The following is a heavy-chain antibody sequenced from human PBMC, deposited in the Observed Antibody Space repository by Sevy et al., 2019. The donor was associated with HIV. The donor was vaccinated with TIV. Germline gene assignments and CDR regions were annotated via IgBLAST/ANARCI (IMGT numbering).Heavy chain of an antibody. CDR2: ISAYNGNT. D-gene: IGHD1-26*01. Sequence: ASVKVSCKASGYTFTSYGISWVRQAPGQGLEWMGWISAYNGNTNYAQKLQGRVTMTTDTSTSTAYMELRSLRSDDTAVYYCARGYFGSYSNHYFDYWGQGTLVTVSS. CDR3: ARGYFGSYSNHYFDY. V-gene: IGHV1-18*01. CDR1: GYTFTSYG. J-gene: IGHJ4*02.